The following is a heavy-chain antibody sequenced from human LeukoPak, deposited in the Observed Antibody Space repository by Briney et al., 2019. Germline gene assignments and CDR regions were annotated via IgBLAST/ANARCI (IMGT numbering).Heavy chain of an antibody. CDR1: AFIFRDYS. J-gene: IGHJ4*02. V-gene: IGHV3-48*04. Sequence: GRSLRLSCIASAFIFRDYSMNWVHKAPGKGLEWISYIGIDSGNTKYADSVKGRFTISGDTAKNSLYLQMNSLRVEDTAVYYCARDHNYAFDNWGQGTLVTVSS. D-gene: IGHD5-24*01. CDR2: IGIDSGNT. CDR3: ARDHNYAFDN.